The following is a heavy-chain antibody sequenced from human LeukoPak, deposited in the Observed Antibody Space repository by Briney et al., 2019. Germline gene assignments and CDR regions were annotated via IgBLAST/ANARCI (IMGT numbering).Heavy chain of an antibody. V-gene: IGHV4-34*01. Sequence: SETLSLTCDVYDGSLSGYYWNWFRQPPGKRLEWIGEINHSGSTNYNPSLKSRVTISSDTSKNQFSLMLRSVTAADTAVYYCARGPYGFDYWGQGTLVTVSS. CDR3: ARGPYGFDY. J-gene: IGHJ4*02. CDR2: INHSGST. D-gene: IGHD2-21*01. CDR1: DGSLSGYY.